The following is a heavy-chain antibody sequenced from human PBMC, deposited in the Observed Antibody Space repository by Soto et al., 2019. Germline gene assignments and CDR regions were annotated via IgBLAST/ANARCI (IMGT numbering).Heavy chain of an antibody. D-gene: IGHD1-1*01. Sequence: ASVKVSCKASGYTFTNSYIHWVRQAPGQGLEWMGIIRPSGGRTGYAQEFQGRVTMTSDTSTSTVYMELSSLTSEDTAVYYCTREVESMDYWG. J-gene: IGHJ4*01. CDR3: TREVESMDY. CDR1: GYTFTNSY. V-gene: IGHV1-46*03. CDR2: IRPSGGRT.